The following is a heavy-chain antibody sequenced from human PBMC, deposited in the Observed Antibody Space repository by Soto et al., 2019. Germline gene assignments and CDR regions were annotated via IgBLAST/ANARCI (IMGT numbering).Heavy chain of an antibody. J-gene: IGHJ4*02. CDR2: ISSSDSIV. Sequence: PGGSLRLSCAASGFTFSDYYMSWIRQAPGKGLEWVSYISSSDSIVSYADSVKGRFTISRDNSKNSLYMQMNSLRAEDTAVYFCARDIGYYDSSGYFDYWGQGTLVTVSS. CDR1: GFTFSDYY. CDR3: ARDIGYYDSSGYFDY. D-gene: IGHD3-22*01. V-gene: IGHV3-11*01.